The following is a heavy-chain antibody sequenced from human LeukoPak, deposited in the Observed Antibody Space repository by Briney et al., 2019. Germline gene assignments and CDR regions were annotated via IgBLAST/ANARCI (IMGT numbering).Heavy chain of an antibody. CDR1: GFTFSSYA. CDR2: ITGSGGRT. V-gene: IGHV3-23*01. J-gene: IGHJ4*02. CDR3: AKEYTGTFSPFPSYFDN. Sequence: QSGGSLRLSCAASGFTFSSYAMNWVRQAPGKGVEWVSAITGSGGRTYYADSVKGRFTISRDNSKNTLYLQMNSLRAEDTAIYYCAKEYTGTFSPFPSYFDNWGQGTLVTVSS. D-gene: IGHD1-26*01.